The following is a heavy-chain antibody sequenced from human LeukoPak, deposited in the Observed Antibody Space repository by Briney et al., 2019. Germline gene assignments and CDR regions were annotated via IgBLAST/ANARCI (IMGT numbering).Heavy chain of an antibody. D-gene: IGHD6-19*01. CDR3: ARDLSQFLGSRPDY. V-gene: IGHV1-18*04. CDR2: INPNSGNT. Sequence: ASVKVSCKASGYTFTGYYMHWVRQAPGQGLEWMGWINPNSGNTNYAQKLQGRVTMTTDTSTSTAYMELRSLRSDDTAVYYCARDLSQFLGSRPDYWGQGTLVTVSS. CDR1: GYTFTGYY. J-gene: IGHJ4*02.